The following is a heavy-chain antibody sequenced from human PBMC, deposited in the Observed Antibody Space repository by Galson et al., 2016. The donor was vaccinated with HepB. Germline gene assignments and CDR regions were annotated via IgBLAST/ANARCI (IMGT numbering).Heavy chain of an antibody. V-gene: IGHV3-7*03. CDR2: IKQDGSEK. J-gene: IGHJ4*02. CDR1: GFTFSTYW. CDR3: ARGSGYIMDY. D-gene: IGHD5-12*01. Sequence: SLRLSCAASGFTFSTYWMHWVRQALGKGLEWVANIKQDGSEKYYVDSVKGRFTISRDNAKNSLYLQMNSLRAEDTAVYYCARGSGYIMDYWGQGTLVTVSS.